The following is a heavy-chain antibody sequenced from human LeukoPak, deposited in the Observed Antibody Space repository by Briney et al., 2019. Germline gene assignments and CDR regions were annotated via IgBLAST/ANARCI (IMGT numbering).Heavy chain of an antibody. CDR2: ISGSGGST. CDR1: GFTFSSYA. CDR3: AKSRRYFDXXXDY. Sequence: PGGSLRLSCAASGFTFSSYAMSWVRQAPGKGLEGVSDISGSGGSTYYADSVKGRFTISRDNSKNTLYLQMNSLRAEDTAVYYCAKSRRYFDXXXDYWGXXXXVTVSS. V-gene: IGHV3-23*01. D-gene: IGHD3-9*01. J-gene: IGHJ4*01.